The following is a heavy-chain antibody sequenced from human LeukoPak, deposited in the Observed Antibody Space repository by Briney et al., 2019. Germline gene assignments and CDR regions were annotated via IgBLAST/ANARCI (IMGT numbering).Heavy chain of an antibody. CDR3: TRDRELGV. D-gene: IGHD1-26*01. J-gene: IGHJ6*02. Sequence: KPSETLSLTCTVSGGSLSIYYWSWIRQPPGKGLEWIGYIYDSGSTSYNPSLKSRVTISVDTSKNQFSLKLTSVTAADTAVYYCTRDRELGVWGQGTTVTVSS. V-gene: IGHV4-59*01. CDR1: GGSLSIYY. CDR2: IYDSGST.